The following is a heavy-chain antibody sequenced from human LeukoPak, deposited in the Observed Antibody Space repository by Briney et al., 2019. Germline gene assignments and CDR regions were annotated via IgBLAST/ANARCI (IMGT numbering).Heavy chain of an antibody. Sequence: GGSLRLSCAASGFTFSSYGMHWVRQAPGKGLEWVAVISYDGNNQYYADSVKGRFTISRDNSKNTLYLQMNSLRAEDTAVYYCATPGDSSSWYYFDYWGQGTLVTVSS. CDR2: ISYDGNNQ. D-gene: IGHD6-13*01. CDR3: ATPGDSSSWYYFDY. J-gene: IGHJ4*02. V-gene: IGHV3-30*03. CDR1: GFTFSSYG.